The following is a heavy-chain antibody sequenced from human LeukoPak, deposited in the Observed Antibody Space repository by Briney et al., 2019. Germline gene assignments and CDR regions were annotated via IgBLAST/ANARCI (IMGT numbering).Heavy chain of an antibody. CDR1: GGSMSTSSYS. V-gene: IGHV4-39*01. CDR2: FYYSGST. D-gene: IGHD2-2*01. CDR3: ARQVQRRGALHAGSHLDS. J-gene: IGHJ4*02. Sequence: TASETLSLTCTVSGGSMSTSSYSWGWIRQPPGKGLEWMGSFYYSGSTYYSPSLKSRLSIPVDTSKNEFSLRLTSVTATETADYYCARQVQRRGALHAGSHLDSWGQGILVTVSS.